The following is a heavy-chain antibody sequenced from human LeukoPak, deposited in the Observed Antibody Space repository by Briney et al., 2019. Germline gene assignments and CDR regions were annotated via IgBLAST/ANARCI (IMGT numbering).Heavy chain of an antibody. CDR2: INSDGSST. CDR3: ARLDRGYYDFWSGYYTGGGFDP. V-gene: IGHV3-74*01. D-gene: IGHD3-3*01. CDR1: GFTFSSYW. Sequence: GGSLRLSCAASGFTFSSYWMHWVRQAPGKGLVWVSRINSDGSSTSYADSAKGRFTISRDNAKNTLYLQMNSLRAEDTAVYYCARLDRGYYDFWSGYYTGGGFDPWGQGTLVTVSS. J-gene: IGHJ5*02.